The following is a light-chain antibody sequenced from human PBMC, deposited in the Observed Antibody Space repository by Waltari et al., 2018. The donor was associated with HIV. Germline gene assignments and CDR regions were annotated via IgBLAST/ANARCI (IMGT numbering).Light chain of an antibody. V-gene: IGKV3-20*01. Sequence: VLTQSPATLSLSPGESATLSCRASQNLNRNVLVWYQQRPGQAPRVLIYGASNRATGIPDRFSGSGSGTDFTLIISRLEPEDFAVYYCQQFDSSPLIGPGTRVEIK. CDR2: GAS. CDR1: QNLNRNV. CDR3: QQFDSSPL. J-gene: IGKJ3*01.